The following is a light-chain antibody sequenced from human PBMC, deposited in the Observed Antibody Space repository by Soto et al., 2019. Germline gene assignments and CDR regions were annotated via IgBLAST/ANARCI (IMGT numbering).Light chain of an antibody. CDR2: DAS. V-gene: IGKV1-5*01. Sequence: DIQMTKSPSTLSASVGERVTLTCLASQTISNWLAWYQQKPGKAPKLLIYDASSLESGVPSRFSGSGSGTEFTLTISSLQPDDFATYYCQQYNSYWRTFGQGTKVDI. CDR1: QTISNW. J-gene: IGKJ1*01. CDR3: QQYNSYWRT.